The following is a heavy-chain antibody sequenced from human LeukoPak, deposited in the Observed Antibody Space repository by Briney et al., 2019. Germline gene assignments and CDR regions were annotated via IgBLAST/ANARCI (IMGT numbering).Heavy chain of an antibody. D-gene: IGHD1-26*01. J-gene: IGHJ6*03. CDR3: ARDRSFYYYYYMDV. V-gene: IGHV3-30*02. CDR2: IRYDGSNK. CDR1: GFIFNSYG. Sequence: GGSLRLSCAASGFIFNSYGMHWVRQAPGKGLEWVAFIRYDGSNKYYADSVKGRFTISRDNSKNTLYLQMNSLRVEDTAVYYCARDRSFYYYYYMDVWGKGTTVTVSS.